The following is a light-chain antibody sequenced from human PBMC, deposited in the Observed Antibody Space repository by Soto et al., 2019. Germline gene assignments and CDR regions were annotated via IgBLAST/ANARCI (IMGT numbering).Light chain of an antibody. V-gene: IGKV3-15*01. CDR2: GAS. CDR3: QQYNNWPGT. CDR1: QSVSSK. J-gene: IGKJ1*01. Sequence: EIVLTQSPGTLSVYPGERATLSCRASQSVSSKLAWYQQKPGQAPRLLFYGASTGATGIPARFSGSGSETEFTLSISSLQSEDFAVYYCQQYNNWPGTFGQGTKVDIK.